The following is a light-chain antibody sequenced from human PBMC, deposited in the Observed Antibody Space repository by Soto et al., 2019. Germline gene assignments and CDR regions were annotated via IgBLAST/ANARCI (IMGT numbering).Light chain of an antibody. CDR1: QSIPSS. V-gene: IGKV1-5*01. J-gene: IGKJ1*01. CDR3: QQYSRFSWT. CDR2: DAS. Sequence: DIQMTQSPSSLSASIGDRVTITCRASQSIPSSVAWYQQKPGKAPEVLITDASTLKSGVPSRFSGSASGTEFTLTISSLHPDDSATYFCQQYSRFSWTFGQGTKVEIK.